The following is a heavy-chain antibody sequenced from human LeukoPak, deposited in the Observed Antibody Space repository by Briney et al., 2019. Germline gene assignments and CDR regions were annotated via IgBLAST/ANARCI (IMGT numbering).Heavy chain of an antibody. V-gene: IGHV1-69*13. D-gene: IGHD6-19*01. Sequence: ASVKVSCKASGGTFSSYAISWVRQAPGQGLEWMGGIIPIFGTANYAQKFQGRVTITADESTSTVYMELSSLRSEDTAVYYCARRIAVAGIGFFDYWGQGTLVTVSS. CDR1: GGTFSSYA. CDR3: ARRIAVAGIGFFDY. CDR2: IIPIFGTA. J-gene: IGHJ4*02.